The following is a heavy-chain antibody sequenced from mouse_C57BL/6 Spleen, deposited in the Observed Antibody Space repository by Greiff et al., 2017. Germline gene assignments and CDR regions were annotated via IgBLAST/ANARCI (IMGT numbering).Heavy chain of an antibody. CDR3: AREKGPRGNFDY. CDR1: GYTFTSYW. Sequence: QVQLQQPGAELVRPGTSVKLSCKASGYTFTSYWMHWVKQRPGQGLEWIGVIDPSDSYTNYNQKFKGKATLTVDTSSSTAYMQLSSLTSEDSSVYYWAREKGPRGNFDYWGQGTTLTVSS. V-gene: IGHV1-59*01. D-gene: IGHD3-3*01. J-gene: IGHJ2*01. CDR2: IDPSDSYT.